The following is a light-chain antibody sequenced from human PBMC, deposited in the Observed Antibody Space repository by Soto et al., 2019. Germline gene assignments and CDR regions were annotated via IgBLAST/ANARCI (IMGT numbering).Light chain of an antibody. CDR3: AAWDDSLSGYV. CDR2: SNN. V-gene: IGLV1-47*02. Sequence: QSVLTQLPSASGTPGQRVTISCSGSSSNIESNYVYWYQQLPGTAPKLLIYSNNQRPSGVPDRFSGSKSGTSASLAISGLRSEDEADYYCAAWDDSLSGYVFGTGTKLTVL. J-gene: IGLJ1*01. CDR1: SSNIESNY.